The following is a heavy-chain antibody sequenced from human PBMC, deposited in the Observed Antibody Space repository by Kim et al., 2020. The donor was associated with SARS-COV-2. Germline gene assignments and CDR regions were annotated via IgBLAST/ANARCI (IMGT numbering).Heavy chain of an antibody. CDR1: GYSFTSYW. J-gene: IGHJ6*02. CDR2: IDPSDSYT. V-gene: IGHV5-10-1*01. CDR3: ARHPLDYYDSSGTPDV. Sequence: GESLKISCKGSGYSFTSYWISWVRQMPGKGLEWMGRIDPSDSYTNYSPSFQGHVTISADKSISTAYLQWSSLKASDTAMYYCARHPLDYYDSSGTPDVWGQGTTVTVSS. D-gene: IGHD3-22*01.